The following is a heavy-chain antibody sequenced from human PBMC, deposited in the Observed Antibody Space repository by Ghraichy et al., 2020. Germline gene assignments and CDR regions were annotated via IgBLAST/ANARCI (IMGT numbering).Heavy chain of an antibody. J-gene: IGHJ4*02. V-gene: IGHV1-2*06. CDR1: GYTFTGYY. Sequence: ASVKVSCKASGYTFTGYYMHWVRQAPGQGLEWMGRINPNSGGTNYAQKFQGRVTMTRDTSISTAYMELNRLRSDDTAVYYCARDGVAEVVVITNEIGYYFDYWGQGTLVTVSS. D-gene: IGHD3-22*01. CDR2: INPNSGGT. CDR3: ARDGVAEVVVITNEIGYYFDY.